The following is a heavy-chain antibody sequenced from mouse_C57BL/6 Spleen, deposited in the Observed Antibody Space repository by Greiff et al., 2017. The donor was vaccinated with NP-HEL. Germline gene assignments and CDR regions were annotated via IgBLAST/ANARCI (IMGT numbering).Heavy chain of an antibody. CDR1: GYTFTSYT. J-gene: IGHJ2*01. V-gene: IGHV1-4*01. D-gene: IGHD2-3*01. CDR2: INPSSGYT. Sequence: QVHVKQSGAELARPGASVKMSCKASGYTFTSYTMHWVKQRPGQGLEWIGYINPSSGYTKYNQKFKDKATLTADKSSSTAYMQLSSLTSEDSAVYYCARSGDGYYYGDYWGQGTTLTVSS. CDR3: ARSGDGYYYGDY.